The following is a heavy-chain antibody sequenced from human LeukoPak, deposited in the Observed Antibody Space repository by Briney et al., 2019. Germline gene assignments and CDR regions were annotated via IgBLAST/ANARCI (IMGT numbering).Heavy chain of an antibody. V-gene: IGHV3-23*01. J-gene: IGHJ4*02. CDR2: ISGSGGST. CDR3: AKGGFVVVPAAKSGDFDY. D-gene: IGHD2-2*01. Sequence: PGGSLRLSCAASGFTFSSYAMSWVRQAPGKGLEWVSAISGSGGSTYYADSVKGRFTISRDNSKNTLYLQMNSLRAEDTAVYYCAKGGFVVVPAAKSGDFDYWGQGTLVTVSS. CDR1: GFTFSSYA.